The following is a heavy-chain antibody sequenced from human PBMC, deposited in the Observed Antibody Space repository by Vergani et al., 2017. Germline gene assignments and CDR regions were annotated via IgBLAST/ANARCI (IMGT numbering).Heavy chain of an antibody. CDR2: ISYDGTNK. J-gene: IGHJ4*02. D-gene: IGHD6-19*01. CDR3: ARDPSAYSSGWYTSHFDY. V-gene: IGHV3-30-3*01. Sequence: QVQLVESGGGVVQPGRSLRLSCAASGFTFSSYAMHWVRQAPGKGLEWVAVISYDGTNKYYADSVKGRFTISRDNSKNTLYLQMNSLRAEDTAVYYCARDPSAYSSGWYTSHFDYWGQGTLVTVSS. CDR1: GFTFSSYA.